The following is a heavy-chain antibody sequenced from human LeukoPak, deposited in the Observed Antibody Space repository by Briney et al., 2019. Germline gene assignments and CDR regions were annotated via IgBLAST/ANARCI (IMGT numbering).Heavy chain of an antibody. D-gene: IGHD2-2*01. CDR1: GGSISGDSSY. CDR3: ARKSQYHNFYWNFDL. CDR2: IHTSGNT. J-gene: IGHJ2*01. Sequence: SETLSLTRTVSGGSISGDSSYGSWIRQPAGKGLEWIARIHTSGNTYYNPSLKSRITVSLDTSKSQVSLNLYSVSAADTAVYYCARKSQYHNFYWNFDLWGRGTLVTVSS. V-gene: IGHV4-61*02.